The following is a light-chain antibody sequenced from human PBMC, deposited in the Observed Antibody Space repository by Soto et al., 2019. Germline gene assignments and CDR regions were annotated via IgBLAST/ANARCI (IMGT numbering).Light chain of an antibody. Sequence: DIPMTQSPSSLSASVGDRVTITCRASQSIRTYLNWYQQKPGEAPKLLIYDASALPRGVPSRFSGSGSGTKFTLTIASLQPDDFATYYCQQYETFSGTFGPGTKVEI. CDR1: QSIRTY. CDR3: QQYETFSGT. V-gene: IGKV1-5*01. J-gene: IGKJ1*01. CDR2: DAS.